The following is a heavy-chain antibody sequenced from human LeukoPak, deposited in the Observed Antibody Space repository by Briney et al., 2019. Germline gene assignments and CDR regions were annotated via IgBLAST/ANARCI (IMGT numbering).Heavy chain of an antibody. CDR3: ARDLYSRRQQLVSNWFDP. D-gene: IGHD6-13*01. Sequence: ASVKVSCKASGGTFSSYAISWVRQAPGQGLEWMGWISAYNGNTNYAQKLQGRVTMTTDTSTSTAYMELRSLRSDDTAVYYCARDLYSRRQQLVSNWFDPWGQGTLVTVSS. V-gene: IGHV1-18*01. CDR2: ISAYNGNT. CDR1: GGTFSSYA. J-gene: IGHJ5*02.